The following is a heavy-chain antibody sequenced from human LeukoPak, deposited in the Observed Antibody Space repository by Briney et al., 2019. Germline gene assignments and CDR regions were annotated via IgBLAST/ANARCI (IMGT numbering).Heavy chain of an antibody. CDR2: IRFDGSNH. Sequence: GGSLRLSCAASGFPFSNYAMHWVRQAPGKGLEWVAFIRFDGSNHYFADSVKGRFTISRDNSRNTLYLQMNSLRAEDTAVYYCARELPFDYWGQGTLVTVSS. J-gene: IGHJ4*02. CDR1: GFPFSNYA. D-gene: IGHD2-15*01. V-gene: IGHV3-30*02. CDR3: ARELPFDY.